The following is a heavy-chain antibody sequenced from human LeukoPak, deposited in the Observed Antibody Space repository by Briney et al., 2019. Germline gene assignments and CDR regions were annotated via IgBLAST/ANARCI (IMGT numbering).Heavy chain of an antibody. Sequence: GGSLRLSCVASGFTFSSYAMNWVRQAPGKGLEWFSVIYSGGRTYYADSVKGRFTISRDNSKNALYLQMNRLRAEDTAVYYCARAGPSSSWHQFDYWGQGTLVTVSS. J-gene: IGHJ4*02. CDR3: ARAGPSSSWHQFDY. D-gene: IGHD6-13*01. CDR2: IYSGGRT. V-gene: IGHV3-66*01. CDR1: GFTFSSYA.